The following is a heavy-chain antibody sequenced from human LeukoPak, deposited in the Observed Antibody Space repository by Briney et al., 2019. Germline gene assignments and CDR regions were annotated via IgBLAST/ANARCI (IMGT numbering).Heavy chain of an antibody. D-gene: IGHD6-6*01. CDR1: GYTFTDYY. CDR2: INPNSGGT. CDR3: ARALGEYSSDY. V-gene: IGHV1-2*02. J-gene: IGHJ4*02. Sequence: ASVKVSCKASGYTFTDYYMHWVRQAPGQGPEWMGWINPNSGGTNYAQKFQGRVTMTRDTSISTGYMELSGLRSDDTAVYYCARALGEYSSDYWGQGTLVTVSS.